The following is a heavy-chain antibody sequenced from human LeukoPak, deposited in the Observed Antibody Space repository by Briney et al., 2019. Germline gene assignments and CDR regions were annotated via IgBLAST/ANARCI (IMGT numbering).Heavy chain of an antibody. V-gene: IGHV3-48*04. Sequence: SGFTXSSYSXNWVRQAPGKXXEGVSYISSSSSTIYYAESVKGRFTISRDNAKNSLYLQMNTLRVEDTAVYYCTRDLMDYDVSTGLHHYYMDVWGQGTTVTVSS. CDR1: GFTXSSYS. D-gene: IGHD3-9*01. J-gene: IGHJ6*02. CDR2: ISSSSSTI. CDR3: TRDLMDYDVSTGLHHYYMDV.